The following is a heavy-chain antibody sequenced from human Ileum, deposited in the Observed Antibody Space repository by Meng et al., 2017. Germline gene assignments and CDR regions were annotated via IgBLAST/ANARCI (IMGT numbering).Heavy chain of an antibody. CDR2: IIPIFGTA. Sequence: QGRLVQSGAEVKKPGSSVKVSCKDSGGTFSGYAISWVRQAPGQGLEWMGGIIPIFGTANYAQKFQGRVTITADKSTSTAYMELSSLRSEDTAVYYCARVELTDTAMGRGWFDPWGQGTLVTVSS. CDR1: GGTFSGYA. CDR3: ARVELTDTAMGRGWFDP. V-gene: IGHV1-69*06. D-gene: IGHD5-18*01. J-gene: IGHJ5*02.